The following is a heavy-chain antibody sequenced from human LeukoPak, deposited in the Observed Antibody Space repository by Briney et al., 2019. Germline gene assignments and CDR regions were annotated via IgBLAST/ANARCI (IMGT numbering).Heavy chain of an antibody. D-gene: IGHD4-17*01. J-gene: IGHJ5*02. CDR1: GFTFSGYA. V-gene: IGHV3-30*04. CDR2: ISYDGSDK. Sequence: PGGSLRLSCAASGFTFSGYAMHWVRQAPGKGLEWVALISYDGSDKYYADSVKGRFTISRDNSKNTLSLQMSSLRPEDTAVYYCARAAVTTRWFDPWGQGTLVTVSS. CDR3: ARAAVTTRWFDP.